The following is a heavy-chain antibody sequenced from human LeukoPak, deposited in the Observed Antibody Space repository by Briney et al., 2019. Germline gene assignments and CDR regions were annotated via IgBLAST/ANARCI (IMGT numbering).Heavy chain of an antibody. D-gene: IGHD2-21*02. CDR1: GYSISSGDY. J-gene: IGHJ5*02. CDR2: IYHSGST. V-gene: IGHV4-38-2*01. CDR3: ARNTTEVVTSKWFDP. Sequence: SETLSLTCAVSGYSISSGDYWGWIRQPPGKGLEWIGSIYHSGSTHYNPSLKSRVTISVDTSKNQFSLKLSSVTAADTAVYYCARNTTEVVTSKWFDPWGQGTLVTISS.